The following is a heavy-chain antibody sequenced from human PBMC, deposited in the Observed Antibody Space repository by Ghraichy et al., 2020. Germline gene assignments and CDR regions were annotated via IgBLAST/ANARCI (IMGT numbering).Heavy chain of an antibody. D-gene: IGHD3-22*01. CDR3: ARVDFESRGDSDY. J-gene: IGHJ4*02. Sequence: GGSLRLSCAGSGFSLSYHRMNWVRQAPGKGLEWVSYISSTGRTKYYADSVTGRFIISRDNGRNSMYVQMNRLREEDTAGDYCARVDFESRGDSDYWGQGTLVTVSS. CDR2: ISSTGRTK. V-gene: IGHV3-48*02. CDR1: GFSLSYHR.